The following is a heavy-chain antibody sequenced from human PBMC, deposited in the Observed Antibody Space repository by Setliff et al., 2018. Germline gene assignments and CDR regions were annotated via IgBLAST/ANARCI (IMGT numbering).Heavy chain of an antibody. V-gene: IGHV3-48*01. CDR2: ISTSSGTR. CDR3: ARSAVAVPGQFYFDN. CDR1: GFSFSNYG. J-gene: IGHJ4*02. D-gene: IGHD6-19*01. Sequence: ETLSLSCVVSGFSFSNYGMTWVRQAPGKGLEWISYISTSSGTRYYADSVKGRFTISRDNANQSLYLQMNSLRTEDTAVYYCARSAVAVPGQFYFDNWGQGTQVTVSS.